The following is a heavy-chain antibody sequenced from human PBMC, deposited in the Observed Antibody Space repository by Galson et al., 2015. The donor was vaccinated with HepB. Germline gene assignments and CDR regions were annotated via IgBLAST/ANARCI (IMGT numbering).Heavy chain of an antibody. CDR1: GFTFSSYA. J-gene: IGHJ4*02. Sequence: SLRLSCAASGFTFSSYAMSWVRQAPGKGLEWVSAISGSGGSTYYADSVKGRFTISRDNSKNTLYLQMNSLRAEDTAVYYCAKGGITMVRGVIITRPIYFDYWGQGTLVTVSS. V-gene: IGHV3-23*01. CDR3: AKGGITMVRGVIITRPIYFDY. CDR2: ISGSGGST. D-gene: IGHD3-10*01.